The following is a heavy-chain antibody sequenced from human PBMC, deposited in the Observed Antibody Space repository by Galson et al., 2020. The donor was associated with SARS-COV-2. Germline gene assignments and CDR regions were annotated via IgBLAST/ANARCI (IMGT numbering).Heavy chain of an antibody. CDR3: ARDPIDIGVMGRDAFDI. Sequence: SQTLSLTCTVSGGSISSRSYYWSWLRQPAGKGLEWIGRIYTSGSTNYNPSLKSRVTISVDTSKNQFSLKLSSVTAAATAVYYCARDPIDIGVMGRDAFDIWGQGTMVTVSS. CDR2: IYTSGST. CDR1: GGSISSRSYY. J-gene: IGHJ3*02. V-gene: IGHV4-61*02. D-gene: IGHD2-21*01.